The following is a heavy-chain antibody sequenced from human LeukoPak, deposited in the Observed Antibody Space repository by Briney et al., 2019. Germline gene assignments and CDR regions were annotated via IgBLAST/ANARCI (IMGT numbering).Heavy chain of an antibody. CDR2: ISGAGSPK. Sequence: GSLRLSCAAPGFTFRDYYMNWIRQAPGKGLEWISYISGAGSPKNYADSVKGRFTVSRDNAKNSMYLQINSLRVEDTAVYYCARAGDMDVWGRGTTLTVSS. V-gene: IGHV3-11*01. J-gene: IGHJ6*02. CDR3: ARAGDMDV. CDR1: GFTFRDYY.